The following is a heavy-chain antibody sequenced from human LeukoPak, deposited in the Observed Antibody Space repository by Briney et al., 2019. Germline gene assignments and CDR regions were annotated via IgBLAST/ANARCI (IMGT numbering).Heavy chain of an antibody. J-gene: IGHJ3*02. CDR3: ASVGGAFDI. CDR2: ISAYNGNT. V-gene: IGHV1-18*01. CDR1: GYTFTSYG. D-gene: IGHD3-3*01. Sequence: ASVKVSCKASGYTFTSYGILWVRQAPGQGLEWMGWISAYNGNTNYAQKLQGRVTMTTDTSNSTAFLELRSLRSDDTALYYCASVGGAFDIWGQGTMVTVSS.